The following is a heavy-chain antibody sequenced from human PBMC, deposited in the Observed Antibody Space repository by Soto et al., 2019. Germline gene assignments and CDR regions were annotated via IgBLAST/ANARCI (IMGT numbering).Heavy chain of an antibody. CDR3: AKGGDNSPWYYSP. CDR1: AESLRPRY. Sequence: EALSHNCPVCAESLRPRYWTCIRHPPGKGLESIAYICYNGRTNYNPSLESRVTMSVDTSKNQLSLKLRSVTAADTAVYYCAKGGDNSPWYYSPWGPGNLVTVSS. J-gene: IGHJ5*02. CDR2: ICYNGRT. D-gene: IGHD3-10*01. V-gene: IGHV4-59*11.